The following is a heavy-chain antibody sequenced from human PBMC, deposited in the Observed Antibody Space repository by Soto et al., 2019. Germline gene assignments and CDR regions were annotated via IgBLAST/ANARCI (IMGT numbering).Heavy chain of an antibody. Sequence: GGSLSLSCEAFGFTFSSYGMHWVRQAPGKGLEWVAVISYDGSNKYYADSVKGRFTISRDNSKNTLYLQMNSLRAEDTAVYYCAKETYSGPLDYWGQGTLVTVSS. CDR3: AKETYSGPLDY. D-gene: IGHD2-15*01. CDR2: ISYDGSNK. CDR1: GFTFSSYG. V-gene: IGHV3-30*18. J-gene: IGHJ4*02.